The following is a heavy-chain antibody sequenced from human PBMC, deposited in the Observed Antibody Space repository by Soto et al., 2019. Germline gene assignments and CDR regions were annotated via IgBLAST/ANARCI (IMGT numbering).Heavy chain of an antibody. CDR2: ITPILNAT. Sequence: QVQLVQSGAEVKKPGSSVMVSCKGSGDTLNRFTISWVRQAPGQGLEWMGRITPILNATNNAPKFQGRVTITADKSTNAASMELTSLTSDDTAVYFCTTLGPWGQGTLVTVSP. J-gene: IGHJ5*02. CDR1: GDTLNRFT. V-gene: IGHV1-69*08. D-gene: IGHD3-3*01. CDR3: TTLGP.